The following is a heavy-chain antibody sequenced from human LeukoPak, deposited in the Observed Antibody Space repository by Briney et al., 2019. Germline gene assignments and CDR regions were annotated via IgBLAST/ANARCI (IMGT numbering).Heavy chain of an antibody. J-gene: IGHJ3*02. CDR3: ARGNGQLNAFDI. Sequence: SETLSLTCTVSGGSISSSSYYWGWIRQPPGKGLEWIGSIYYSGSTYYNPSLKSRVTISVDTSKNQFSLKLSSVTAADTAVYYCARGNGQLNAFDIWGQGTMVTVSS. V-gene: IGHV4-39*07. CDR1: GGSISSSSYY. D-gene: IGHD1-1*01. CDR2: IYYSGST.